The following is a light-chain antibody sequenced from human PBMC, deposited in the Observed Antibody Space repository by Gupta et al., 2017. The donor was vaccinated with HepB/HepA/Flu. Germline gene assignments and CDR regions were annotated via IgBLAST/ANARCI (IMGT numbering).Light chain of an antibody. J-gene: IGLJ1*01. CDR3: CSYAGSYTYV. CDR1: DNDIGYYNY. V-gene: IGLV2-11*01. CDR2: DVT. Sequence: QSALTQPRSVSGSPGQSVTISCTVTDNDIGYYNYVSWYQHHPGKAPKLMISDVTDRPSGVPDRFSGSKSGNTAALTISGLQADDEADYYCCSYAGSYTYVFGTGSKVTVL.